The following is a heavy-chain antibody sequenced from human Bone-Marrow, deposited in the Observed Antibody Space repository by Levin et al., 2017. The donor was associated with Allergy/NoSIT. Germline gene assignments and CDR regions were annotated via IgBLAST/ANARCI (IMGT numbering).Heavy chain of an antibody. Sequence: SGSTLVKPTQTLTLTCTFSGFSLTKSGEGVGWIRQPPGKALEWLSVIYWDDDKRYSPSLKSRLTITKDTSKNQVVLTMTNMDPLDTATYYCAHTQGFGDGSDFDSWGQGNLVTVSS. CDR1: GFSLTKSGEG. V-gene: IGHV2-5*02. CDR2: IYWDDDK. D-gene: IGHD3-10*01. CDR3: AHTQGFGDGSDFDS. J-gene: IGHJ4*02.